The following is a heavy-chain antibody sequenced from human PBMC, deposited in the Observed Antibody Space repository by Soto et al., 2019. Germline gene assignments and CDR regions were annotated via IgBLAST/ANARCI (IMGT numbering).Heavy chain of an antibody. V-gene: IGHV1-69*06. CDR1: VGTFSSYA. J-gene: IGHJ4*02. D-gene: IGHD3-10*01. CDR2: IIPIFGTA. Sequence: SVKVSCKASVGTFSSYAISWVRQAPGQGLEWMGGIIPIFGTANYAQKFQGRVTITADKSTSTAYMELSSLRSEDTAVYYCASALGGYGSGTRVVNYWGQGTLVTVSS. CDR3: ASALGGYGSGTRVVNY.